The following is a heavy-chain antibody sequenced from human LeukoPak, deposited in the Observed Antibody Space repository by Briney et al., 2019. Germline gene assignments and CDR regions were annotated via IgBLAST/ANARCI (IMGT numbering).Heavy chain of an antibody. CDR2: ISAYNGNT. V-gene: IGHV1-18*01. CDR1: GGTFSSYA. CDR3: ARGTVAGNWFDP. J-gene: IGHJ5*02. Sequence: WASVKVSCKASGGTFSSYAISWVRQAPGQGLEWMGWISAYNGNTNYAQKLQGRVTMTTDTSTSTAYMELRSLRSDDTAVYYCARGTVAGNWFDPWGQGTLVTVSS. D-gene: IGHD6-19*01.